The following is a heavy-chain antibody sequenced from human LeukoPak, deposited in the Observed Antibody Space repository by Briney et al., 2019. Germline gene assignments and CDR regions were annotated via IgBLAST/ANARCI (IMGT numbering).Heavy chain of an antibody. Sequence: GGSLRLSCAASGFTFSSYAMSWFRQAPGKGLEWVSAISGSGGSTYYADSVKGRFTISRDNSKNTLYLQMNSLRAEDTAVYYCASDYYDSSGYWYWGQGTLVTVSS. CDR2: ISGSGGST. V-gene: IGHV3-23*01. D-gene: IGHD3-22*01. CDR1: GFTFSSYA. J-gene: IGHJ4*02. CDR3: ASDYYDSSGYWY.